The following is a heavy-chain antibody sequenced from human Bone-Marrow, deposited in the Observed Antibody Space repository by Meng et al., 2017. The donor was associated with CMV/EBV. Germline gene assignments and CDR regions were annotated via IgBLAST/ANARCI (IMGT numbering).Heavy chain of an antibody. Sequence: GESLKISCAASGFTFSSYSMNWVRQAPGKGLEWVSSISSSSSYIYYADSVKGRFTISRDNAKNSLYLQMNSLRAEDTAVYYCAREREMATISGFDYWGQGPLVTVSS. V-gene: IGHV3-21*01. CDR2: ISSSSSYI. D-gene: IGHD5-24*01. CDR3: AREREMATISGFDY. J-gene: IGHJ4*02. CDR1: GFTFSSYS.